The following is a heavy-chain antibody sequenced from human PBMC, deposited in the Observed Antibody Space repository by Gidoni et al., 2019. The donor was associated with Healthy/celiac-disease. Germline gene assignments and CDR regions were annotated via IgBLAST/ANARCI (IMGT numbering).Heavy chain of an antibody. CDR1: GSSFTSYW. J-gene: IGHJ4*02. Sequence: EVQLVPSGAEVTTPGASLQIPCTGSGSSFTSYWPGWVRQMPGKGLEWMGIIYPGDSDTRYSPTFQGQVTISADKSISTAYLQWSSLKASDTAMYYCARQSSNWNGGDYWGQGTLVTVSS. V-gene: IGHV5-51*01. CDR3: ARQSSNWNGGDY. CDR2: IYPGDSDT. D-gene: IGHD1-1*01.